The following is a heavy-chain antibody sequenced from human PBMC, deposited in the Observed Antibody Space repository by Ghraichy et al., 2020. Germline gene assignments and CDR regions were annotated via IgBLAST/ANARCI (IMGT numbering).Heavy chain of an antibody. Sequence: ASVKVSCKASGYTFTSYAMHWVRQAPGQRLEWMGWINAGNGNTKYSQKFQGRVTITRDTSASTAYMELSSLRSEDTAVYYCARNLYSSSSGLYYYYYYGMDVWGQGTTVTVSS. J-gene: IGHJ6*02. D-gene: IGHD6-6*01. CDR2: INAGNGNT. V-gene: IGHV1-3*01. CDR3: ARNLYSSSSGLYYYYYYGMDV. CDR1: GYTFTSYA.